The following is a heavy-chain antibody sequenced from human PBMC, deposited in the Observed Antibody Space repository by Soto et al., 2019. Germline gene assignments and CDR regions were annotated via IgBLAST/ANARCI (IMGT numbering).Heavy chain of an antibody. V-gene: IGHV4-59*01. CDR1: GGSISSYY. J-gene: IGHJ4*02. CDR3: AREDSGYDFGIFDY. D-gene: IGHD5-12*01. CDR2: IYYSGST. Sequence: QVQLQESGPGLVKPSETLSLTCTVSGGSISSYYWSWIRQPPGKGLEWIGYIYYSGSTNYNPSLKSRFTISADTAKNQFSLKLSSVTAADTAVYYCAREDSGYDFGIFDYWGQGTLVTVSS.